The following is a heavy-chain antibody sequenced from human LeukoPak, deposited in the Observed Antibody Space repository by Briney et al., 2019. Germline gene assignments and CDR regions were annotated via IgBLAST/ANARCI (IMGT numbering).Heavy chain of an antibody. CDR1: GFTFSVYE. CDR2: ISDSGSTI. D-gene: IGHD3-10*01. J-gene: IGHJ4*02. V-gene: IGHV3-48*03. Sequence: GGSLRLSCAVSGFTFSVYEMNWIRHAPGKGLEWISYISDSGSTIYYADSVKGRFTISRDNAKNSLYLQMNSLRVEDTALYYCARKRHLGDFDLWGQGTLVTVSS. CDR3: ARKRHLGDFDL.